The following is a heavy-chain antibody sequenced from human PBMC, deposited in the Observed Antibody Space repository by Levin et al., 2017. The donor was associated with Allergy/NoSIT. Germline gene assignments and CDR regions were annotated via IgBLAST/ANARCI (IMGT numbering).Heavy chain of an antibody. CDR1: GGSFSGYY. V-gene: IGHV4-34*01. Sequence: SQTLSLTCAVYGGSFSGYYWSWIRQPPGKGLEWIGEINHSGSTNYNPSLKSRVTISVDTSKNQFSLKLSSVTAADTAVYYCASPPQKSVVVPAARGAFDIWGQGTMVTVSS. J-gene: IGHJ3*02. D-gene: IGHD2-2*01. CDR2: INHSGST. CDR3: ASPPQKSVVVPAARGAFDI.